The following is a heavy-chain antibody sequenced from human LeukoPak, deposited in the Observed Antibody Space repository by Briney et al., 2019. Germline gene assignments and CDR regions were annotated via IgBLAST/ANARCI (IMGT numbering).Heavy chain of an antibody. CDR2: IYYSGST. D-gene: IGHD3-3*01. V-gene: IGHV4-59*01. J-gene: IGHJ6*03. CDR1: GGSISSYY. CDR3: ARAYDFWSGYRSEYYCYMDV. Sequence: PSETLSLTCTVSGGSISSYYWSWLRQPPGKGLEWMGYIYYSGSTNYNPSLKSRVTISADTSKHQFSLKLSSVTAADTAVYYCARAYDFWSGYRSEYYCYMDVWGKGTTVTVSS.